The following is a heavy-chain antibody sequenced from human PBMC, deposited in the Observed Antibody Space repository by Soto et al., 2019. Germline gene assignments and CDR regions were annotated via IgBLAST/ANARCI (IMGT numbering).Heavy chain of an antibody. CDR1: GGTFSSYT. CDR2: IIPILGIA. Sequence: QVQLVQSGAEVKKPGSSVKVSCKASGGTFSSYTISWVRQAPGQGLEWMGRIIPILGIANYAQKFQGRVTITADKSTSTAYMEVSSLRSEDTDVYYCARDGPLGSLGFDYWGQGTLVTVSS. J-gene: IGHJ4*02. CDR3: ARDGPLGSLGFDY. D-gene: IGHD3-16*01. V-gene: IGHV1-69*08.